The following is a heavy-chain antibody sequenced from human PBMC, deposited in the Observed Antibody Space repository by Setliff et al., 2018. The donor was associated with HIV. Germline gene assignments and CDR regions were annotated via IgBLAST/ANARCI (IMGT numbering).Heavy chain of an antibody. V-gene: IGHV4-61*08. CDR2: LYYSGSI. D-gene: IGHD2-8*01. CDR3: ARGLRTSLVFFGS. Sequence: SETLSLTCNVSAASVGTGAYYWSWIRQSPGKGLEWLGYLYYSGSIDYNPSLKTRVSISIDMSKNQFSLKMSSVTAADTAVYFCARGLRTSLVFFGSWGQGILVTVSS. J-gene: IGHJ4*02. CDR1: AASVGTGAYY.